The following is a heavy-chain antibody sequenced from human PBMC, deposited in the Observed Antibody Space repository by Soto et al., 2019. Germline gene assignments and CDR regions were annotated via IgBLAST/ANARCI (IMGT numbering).Heavy chain of an antibody. D-gene: IGHD2-15*01. Sequence: SATLPRTCEVSRESIRSGYYWARMRRPPGKELEWIGSIYHSGTTYYNPSLKSRVTISVDTSRNQFSLKLSAVTAADSAVYYCASTDNLD. J-gene: IGHJ4*01. V-gene: IGHV4-38-2*01. CDR3: ASTDNLD. CDR2: IYHSGTT. CDR1: RESIRSGYY.